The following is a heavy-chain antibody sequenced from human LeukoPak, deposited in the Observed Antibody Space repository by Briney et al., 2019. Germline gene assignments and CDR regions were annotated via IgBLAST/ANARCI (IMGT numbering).Heavy chain of an antibody. CDR2: IHDTGST. V-gene: IGHV4-4*02. Sequence: GSLRLSCAASGFTFSNAWMSWVRQPPGKGLEWIGEIHDTGSTNYNPPLKSRVTMSLDKSKNQFSLNLNPVTAADTAVYYCATYYDILSGYTFDYWGQGTLVAVSS. D-gene: IGHD3-9*01. J-gene: IGHJ4*02. CDR1: GFTFSNAW. CDR3: ATYYDILSGYTFDY.